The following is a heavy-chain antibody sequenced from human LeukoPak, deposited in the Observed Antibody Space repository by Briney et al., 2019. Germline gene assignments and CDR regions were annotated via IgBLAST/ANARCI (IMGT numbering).Heavy chain of an antibody. Sequence: SETLSLTCTVSGGSVSSGSYYWSWIRQPPGKGLEWIGYIYYSGSTNYNPSLKSRVTISVDTSKNQFSLKLSSVTAADTAVYYCARARDESYGMDVWGQGTTVTVSS. CDR3: ARARDESYGMDV. CDR1: GGSVSSGSYY. V-gene: IGHV4-61*01. D-gene: IGHD5-24*01. J-gene: IGHJ6*02. CDR2: IYYSGST.